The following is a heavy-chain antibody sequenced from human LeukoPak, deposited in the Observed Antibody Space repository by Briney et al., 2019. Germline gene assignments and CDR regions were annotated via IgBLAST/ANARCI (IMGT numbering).Heavy chain of an antibody. V-gene: IGHV4-59*08. D-gene: IGHD2-15*01. Sequence: SETLSLTCTVSGGSISSYYWSWIRQPPGKGRDGIGNIYYSGSTNYNPSLKSRVTISVDTSKSQFSLKLNSVTAADTAVYYCARGGYCSGGSCYSGVGYFHRWGQGTLVTVSS. CDR1: GGSISSYY. CDR3: ARGGYCSGGSCYSGVGYFHR. J-gene: IGHJ1*01. CDR2: IYYSGST.